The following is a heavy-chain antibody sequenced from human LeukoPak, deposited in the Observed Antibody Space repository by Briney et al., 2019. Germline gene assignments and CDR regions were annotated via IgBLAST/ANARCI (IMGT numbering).Heavy chain of an antibody. CDR1: GFTFSTYW. V-gene: IGHV3-7*03. CDR2: IKQDGSEK. Sequence: GGSLRLSCAASGFTFSTYWMTWVRQAPGKGLEWVANIKQDGSEKYYVDSVKGRFTISRDNAKNSLYLQMNSLRAEDTALYYCARKSIAAAGGSAFDIWGQGTMVTVSS. J-gene: IGHJ3*02. D-gene: IGHD6-13*01. CDR3: ARKSIAAAGGSAFDI.